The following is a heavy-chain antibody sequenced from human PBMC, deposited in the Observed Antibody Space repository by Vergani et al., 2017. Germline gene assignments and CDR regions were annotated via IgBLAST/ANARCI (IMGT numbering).Heavy chain of an antibody. D-gene: IGHD6-13*01. Sequence: QVQLQQWGAGLLKPSETLSLTCAVYGGSFSGYYWSWIRQPPGKGLEWIGEINHSGSTNYNPSLKSRVTISVDTSKNQFSLKLSSVTAADTAVYYCARGPSAAAGGEDYWGQGTLVTVSS. CDR1: GGSFSGYY. J-gene: IGHJ4*02. V-gene: IGHV4-34*01. CDR2: INHSGST. CDR3: ARGPSAAAGGEDY.